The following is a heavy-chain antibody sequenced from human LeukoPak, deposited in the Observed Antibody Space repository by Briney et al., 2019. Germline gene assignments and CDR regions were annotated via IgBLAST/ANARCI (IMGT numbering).Heavy chain of an antibody. CDR3: ARGGYTRLIA. J-gene: IGHJ5*02. D-gene: IGHD5-24*01. CDR2: IGGTGTTR. V-gene: IGHV3-48*03. CDR1: GFTLSDYE. Sequence: PGGSLRLSCVASGFTLSDYEMNWVRQAPGKGLEWVSYIGGTGTTRYYADSVKGRFTITRDNAKNSLYLEMSSLRAEDTAVYYCARGGYTRLIAWGQGTLVIVSS.